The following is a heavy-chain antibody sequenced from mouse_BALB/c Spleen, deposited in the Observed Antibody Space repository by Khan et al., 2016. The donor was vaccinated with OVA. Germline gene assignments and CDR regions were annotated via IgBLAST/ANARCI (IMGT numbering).Heavy chain of an antibody. CDR1: GYSITSDYA. V-gene: IGHV3-2*02. Sequence: EVKLLESGPGLVKPSQSLSLTCTVTGYSITSDYAWNWIRQFPGNKLEWMGYISYSGSTSYNPSLKSRISFTLDPSKNQFFLQLKSVTTEDTATYYCARWGNSYFDYWGQGTTLTVSS. J-gene: IGHJ2*01. CDR2: ISYSGST. CDR3: ARWGNSYFDY.